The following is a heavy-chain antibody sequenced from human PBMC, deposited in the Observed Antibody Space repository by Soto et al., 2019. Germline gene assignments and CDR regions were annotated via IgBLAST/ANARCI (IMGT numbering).Heavy chain of an antibody. CDR2: IDEYGSTI. J-gene: IGHJ4*02. V-gene: IGHV3-74*01. CDR1: GFTFSSYW. D-gene: IGHD3-10*01. CDR3: TRDIGGKGAY. Sequence: EVQLVESGGGLVQPGGSLRLSCAASGFTFSSYWMHWVRQVPGKGLLWVSRIDEYGSTINYADSVRGRFTISRDNARNSLYLEMNSLRAEDTALYYCTRDIGGKGAYWGPGTLVTVSS.